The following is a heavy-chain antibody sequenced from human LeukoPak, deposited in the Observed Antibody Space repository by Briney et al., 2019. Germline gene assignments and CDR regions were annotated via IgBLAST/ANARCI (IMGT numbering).Heavy chain of an antibody. CDR3: ARDLVTVTKGFDI. D-gene: IGHD4-17*01. J-gene: IGHJ3*02. V-gene: IGHV4-59*11. CDR1: GDSFSSHY. CDR2: ISHIGRT. Sequence: SETLSLTCAVSGDSFSSHYWTWIRQSPGTGLEWIGYISHIGRTNYNPSLESRVTISIDTSNNQFSLKLRFVTAADTAVYYCARDLVTVTKGFDIWGQGTMVSVSS.